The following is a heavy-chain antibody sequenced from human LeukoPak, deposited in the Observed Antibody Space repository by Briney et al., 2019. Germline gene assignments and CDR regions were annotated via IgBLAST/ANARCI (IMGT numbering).Heavy chain of an antibody. D-gene: IGHD6-13*01. V-gene: IGHV4-59*01. CDR1: GGSISPYY. CDR3: ARAGSSWSTGYYFDY. Sequence: PSETLSLTCTVSGGSISPYYWTWIWQPPGKGLEWIGYIYYTGSTNYNPSLKSRVTISADTSKNQFSLKLSSVTAADTAVYYCARAGSSWSTGYYFDYWGQGTLVTVSS. J-gene: IGHJ4*02. CDR2: IYYTGST.